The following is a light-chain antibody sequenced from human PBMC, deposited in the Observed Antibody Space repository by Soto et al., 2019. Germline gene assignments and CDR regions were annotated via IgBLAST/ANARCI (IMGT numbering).Light chain of an antibody. CDR2: EVN. Sequence: QSALTQPPSVSGSPGQSVTISCTGTSSDVGSYNRVSWYQQPPGTAPKLMIYEVNNRPSGVPDRFSGSKSGNTASLTISGLQAEDEADYYCSLYTDSSTYVFGTGTKVTVL. J-gene: IGLJ1*01. V-gene: IGLV2-18*01. CDR1: SSDVGSYNR. CDR3: SLYTDSSTYV.